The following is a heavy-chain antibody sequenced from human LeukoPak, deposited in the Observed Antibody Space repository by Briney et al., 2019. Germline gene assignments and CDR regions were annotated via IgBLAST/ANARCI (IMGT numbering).Heavy chain of an antibody. J-gene: IGHJ4*02. CDR1: GFTVSSNY. CDR2: IYSGGST. V-gene: IGHV3-66*01. Sequence: GGSLRLSCAASGFTVSSNYMSWVRQAPGKGLEWVSVIYSGGSTYYADSVKGGFTISRDNSKNTLYLQMNSLRAEDTAVYYCARDYYGSGSYVLWGQGTLVTVSS. CDR3: ARDYYGSGSYVL. D-gene: IGHD3-10*01.